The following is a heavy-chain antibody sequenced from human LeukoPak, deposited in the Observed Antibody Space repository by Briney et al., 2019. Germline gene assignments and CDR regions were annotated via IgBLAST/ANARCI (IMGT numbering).Heavy chain of an antibody. Sequence: SVKVSCKASGGTFSSYAISWVRQAPGQGLERMGGIIPIFGTANYAQKFQGRVTITTDESTSTAYMELSSLRSEDTAVYYCARVGLDTAMVTGYWFDPWGQGTLVTVSS. J-gene: IGHJ5*02. V-gene: IGHV1-69*05. CDR3: ARVGLDTAMVTGYWFDP. CDR1: GGTFSSYA. D-gene: IGHD5-18*01. CDR2: IIPIFGTA.